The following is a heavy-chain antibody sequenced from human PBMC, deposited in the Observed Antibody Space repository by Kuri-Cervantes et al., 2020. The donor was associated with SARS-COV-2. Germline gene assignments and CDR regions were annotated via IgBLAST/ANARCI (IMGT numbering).Heavy chain of an antibody. CDR2: INAGNGNT. V-gene: IGHV1-3*01. Sequence: ASVKVSCKASGYTFTSYAMHWVRQAPGQRLEWMGWINAGNGNTKYSQRFQGRVTITADESTSTAYMELSSLRSEDTAVHYCARILVDRYGGNSLYTYFDYWGQGTLVTVSS. CDR1: GYTFTSYA. CDR3: ARILVDRYGGNSLYTYFDY. D-gene: IGHD4-23*01. J-gene: IGHJ4*02.